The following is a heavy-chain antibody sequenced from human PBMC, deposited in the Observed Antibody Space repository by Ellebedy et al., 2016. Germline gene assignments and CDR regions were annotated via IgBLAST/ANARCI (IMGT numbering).Heavy chain of an antibody. D-gene: IGHD2-2*01. Sequence: GGSLRLSCAASGFTFSSYSMNWVRQAPGKGLEWVSSISSSSSYIYYADSVKGRFTMSRDKAKNSLYLQMNSLRAEDTAVYYCARDSCSSISCFPPYYYYGMDVWGQGTTVTVSS. V-gene: IGHV3-21*01. CDR2: ISSSSSYI. J-gene: IGHJ6*02. CDR1: GFTFSSYS. CDR3: ARDSCSSISCFPPYYYYGMDV.